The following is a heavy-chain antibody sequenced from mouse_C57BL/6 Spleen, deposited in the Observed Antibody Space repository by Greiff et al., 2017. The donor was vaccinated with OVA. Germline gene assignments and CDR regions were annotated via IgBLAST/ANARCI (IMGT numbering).Heavy chain of an antibody. J-gene: IGHJ3*01. CDR2: INPNNGGT. CDR3: ARAHYYGSSPFAD. Sequence: EVQLQQSGPELVKPGASVKISCKASGYTFTDYYMNWVKQSHGKSLEWIGDINPNNGGTSYNQKFKGKATLTVDKSSSTAYMELRSLTSEDSAVYYCARAHYYGSSPFADWGQGTLVTVSA. D-gene: IGHD1-1*01. CDR1: GYTFTDYY. V-gene: IGHV1-26*01.